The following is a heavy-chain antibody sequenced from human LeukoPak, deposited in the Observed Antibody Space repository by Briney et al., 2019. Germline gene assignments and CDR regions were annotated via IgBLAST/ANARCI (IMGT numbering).Heavy chain of an antibody. CDR3: ARQNSGFIAAAGRFDY. J-gene: IGHJ4*02. CDR2: IYYSGST. Sequence: PSETLSLTCTVSGGPISSSSYYWGWIRQPPGKGLEWIGSIYYSGSTYYNPSLKSRVTISVDTSKNQFSLKLSSVTAADTAVYYCARQNSGFIAAAGRFDYWGQGTLVTVSS. D-gene: IGHD6-13*01. CDR1: GGPISSSSYY. V-gene: IGHV4-39*01.